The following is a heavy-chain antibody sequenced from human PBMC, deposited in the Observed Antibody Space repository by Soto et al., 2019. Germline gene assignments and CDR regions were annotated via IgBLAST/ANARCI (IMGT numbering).Heavy chain of an antibody. CDR2: IIPTKGKA. CDR3: ATRIPVFTY. D-gene: IGHD1-20*01. J-gene: IGHJ4*02. Sequence: KGLEWMGRIIPTKGKANYAQKFQGRVTITADTSTSTAYMELRSLRSDDTAMYYCATRIPVFTYWGQGTLVTVSS. V-gene: IGHV1-69*02.